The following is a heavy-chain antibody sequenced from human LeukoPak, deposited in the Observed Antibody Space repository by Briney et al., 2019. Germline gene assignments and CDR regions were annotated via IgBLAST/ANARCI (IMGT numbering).Heavy chain of an antibody. V-gene: IGHV3-33*01. D-gene: IGHD6-13*01. CDR2: IWYDGSNK. Sequence: PGRSLRLSCAASGFTFSSYGMHWVRQAPGKGLEWVAVIWYDGSNKYYADSVKGRFTISRDNSKNTLYLQMNSLRAEDTAVYYCAREVVLYSSGWYWGFDYWGQGTLVTVSS. CDR3: AREVVLYSSGWYWGFDY. CDR1: GFTFSSYG. J-gene: IGHJ4*02.